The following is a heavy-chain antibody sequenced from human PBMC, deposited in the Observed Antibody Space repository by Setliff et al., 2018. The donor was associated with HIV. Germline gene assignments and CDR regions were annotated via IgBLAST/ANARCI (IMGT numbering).Heavy chain of an antibody. CDR3: AREGDGIDF. J-gene: IGHJ4*02. CDR2: VHYTGNT. V-gene: IGHV4-39*02. Sequence: SETLSLTCTVSVGSITSSTYYWGWIRQPPGKGLEWIGTVHYTGNTYHNPSLKSRVTISVEVSKNQISLKLTAVTAADSAVYYCAREGDGIDFWGQGTLVTVSS. D-gene: IGHD2-21*02. CDR1: VGSITSSTYY.